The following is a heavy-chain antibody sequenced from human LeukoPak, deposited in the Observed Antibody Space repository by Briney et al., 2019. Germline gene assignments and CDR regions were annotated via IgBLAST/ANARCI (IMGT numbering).Heavy chain of an antibody. Sequence: GGSLRLSCAASGFTFSSYSMNWVRQAPGKGLEWVSYISSSSSTIYYADSVKGRFTISRDNAKNSLYLQMNSLRAEDTAVYYCARVVKAAWDPSDYWGQGTLVTVSS. CDR2: ISSSSSTI. V-gene: IGHV3-48*04. D-gene: IGHD3-22*01. CDR3: ARVVKAAWDPSDY. CDR1: GFTFSSYS. J-gene: IGHJ4*02.